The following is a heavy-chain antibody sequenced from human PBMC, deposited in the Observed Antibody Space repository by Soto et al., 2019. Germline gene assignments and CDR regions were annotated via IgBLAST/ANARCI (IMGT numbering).Heavy chain of an antibody. CDR2: IYYSGST. CDR1: GGSISSGGYY. J-gene: IGHJ4*02. D-gene: IGHD1-26*01. V-gene: IGHV4-31*03. CDR3: ARSLPGGWELLLSY. Sequence: QVQLQESGPGLVKPSQTLSLTCTVSGGSISSGGYYWSWIRQHPGKGLEWIGYIYYSGSTYYNPYLTSRVTISVDTSKNQFSLKLSSVTAADTAVYYCARSLPGGWELLLSYWGQGTLVTVSS.